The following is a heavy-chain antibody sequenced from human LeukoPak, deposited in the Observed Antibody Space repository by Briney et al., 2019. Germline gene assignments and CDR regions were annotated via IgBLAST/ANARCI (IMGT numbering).Heavy chain of an antibody. V-gene: IGHV3-7*01. CDR3: ARERQNKDFWSGGDY. J-gene: IGHJ4*02. CDR2: IKQDGSEK. CDR1: GFTFSSYA. Sequence: GGSLRLSCAASGFTFSSYAMTWVRQAPGKELEWVANIKQDGSEKYYVDSVKGRSTISRDNAKNSLYLQMNTLRPEDTAVYYCARERQNKDFWSGGDYWGQGTLVTVSS. D-gene: IGHD3-3*01.